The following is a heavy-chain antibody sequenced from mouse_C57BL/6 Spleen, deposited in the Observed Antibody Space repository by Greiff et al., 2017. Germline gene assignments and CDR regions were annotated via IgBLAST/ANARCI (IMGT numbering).Heavy chain of an antibody. J-gene: IGHJ4*01. V-gene: IGHV1-82*01. Sequence: VQLQQSGPELVKPGASVKISCKASGYAFSSSWMNWVKQRPGKGLEWIGRIYPGDGDTNYNGKFKGKATLTADKSSSTAYMQLSSLTSEDSAVYCCARGDLQYAMDYWGQGTSVTVSS. CDR2: IYPGDGDT. CDR3: ARGDLQYAMDY. D-gene: IGHD2-1*01. CDR1: GYAFSSSW.